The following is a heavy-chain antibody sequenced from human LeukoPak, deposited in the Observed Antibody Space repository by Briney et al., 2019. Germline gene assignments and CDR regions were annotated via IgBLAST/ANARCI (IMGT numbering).Heavy chain of an antibody. D-gene: IGHD2-21*02. CDR2: ISYDGSNK. CDR3: ARDYVTHFDY. J-gene: IGHJ4*02. CDR1: GFTFSSYA. V-gene: IGHV3-30-3*01. Sequence: GGSLRLSCAASGFTFSSYAMHWVRQAPGKGLEWVAVISYDGSNKYYADSVKGRFTISRDNSKNTLYLQMNSLRAEDTAVYYCARDYVTHFDYWGQGTLATVSS.